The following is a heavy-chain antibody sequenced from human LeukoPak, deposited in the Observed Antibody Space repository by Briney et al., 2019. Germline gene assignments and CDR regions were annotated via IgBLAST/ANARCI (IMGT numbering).Heavy chain of an antibody. J-gene: IGHJ4*02. CDR3: ASSTYYDSSGYYQPLGY. Sequence: SETLSLTCTVSGGSISSSSYYRGWIRQPPGKGLEWIGSIYYSGSTYYNPSLKSRVTISVDTSKNQFSLKLSSVTAADTAVYYCASSTYYDSSGYYQPLGYWGQGTLVTVSS. D-gene: IGHD3-22*01. V-gene: IGHV4-39*01. CDR1: GGSISSSSYY. CDR2: IYYSGST.